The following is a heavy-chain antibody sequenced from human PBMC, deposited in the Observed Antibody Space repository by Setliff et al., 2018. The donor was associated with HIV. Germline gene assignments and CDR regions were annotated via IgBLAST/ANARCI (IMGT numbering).Heavy chain of an antibody. J-gene: IGHJ4*02. Sequence: ASVKVSCKASGYTFTEYYIHWVRQAPGQGLEWMGWIYPNTGGTNYAQKFQGRVTMTRDTSIGTAYMELSRLRSDDTALYYCARSTTADWGQGTMVTVSS. CDR2: IYPNTGGT. CDR1: GYTFTEYY. D-gene: IGHD4-17*01. CDR3: ARSTTAD. V-gene: IGHV1-2*02.